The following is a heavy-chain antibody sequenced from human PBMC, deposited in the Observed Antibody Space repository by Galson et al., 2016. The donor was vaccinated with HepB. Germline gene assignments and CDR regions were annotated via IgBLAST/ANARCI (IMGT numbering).Heavy chain of an antibody. V-gene: IGHV7-4-1*02. CDR3: ARESEAAVGRDAFDI. D-gene: IGHD6-13*01. CDR1: GYSFLRFT. CDR2: INTNTGNP. Sequence: SVKVSCKASGYSFLRFTLNWVRQAPGQGLELMGWINTNTGNPTYAQGFTGRFVFSLDTSVSTAYLQISSLKAEDTAVYYCARESEAAVGRDAFDIWGQGTMVTVSS. J-gene: IGHJ3*02.